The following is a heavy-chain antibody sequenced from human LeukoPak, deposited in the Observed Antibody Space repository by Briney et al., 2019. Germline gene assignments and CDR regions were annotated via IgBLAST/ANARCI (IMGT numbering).Heavy chain of an antibody. V-gene: IGHV3-30*02. CDR2: IRYDGSNK. CDR3: AKDRSRYSYGYYFDY. Sequence: PGRSLRLSCAASGFTFSSYAMHWVRQAPGKGLEWVAFIRYDGSNKYYADSVKGRFTISRDNSKNTLYLQMNSLRAEDTAVYYCAKDRSRYSYGYYFDYWGQGTLVTVSS. J-gene: IGHJ4*02. CDR1: GFTFSSYA. D-gene: IGHD5-18*01.